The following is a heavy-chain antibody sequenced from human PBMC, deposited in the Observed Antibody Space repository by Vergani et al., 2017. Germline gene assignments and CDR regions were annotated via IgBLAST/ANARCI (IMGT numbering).Heavy chain of an antibody. V-gene: IGHV1-69*08. CDR3: AREPLSLRFLERTRYMDV. D-gene: IGHD3-3*01. Sequence: QVQLVQSGAEVKKPGSSVKVSCKASGGTFSSYTISWVRQAPGQGLEWMGRIIPILGIANYAQKFQGRVTITADKSTSTAYMELSSLRSEDTAVYYCAREPLSLRFLERTRYMDVWGKGTTVTVSS. J-gene: IGHJ6*03. CDR2: IIPILGIA. CDR1: GGTFSSYT.